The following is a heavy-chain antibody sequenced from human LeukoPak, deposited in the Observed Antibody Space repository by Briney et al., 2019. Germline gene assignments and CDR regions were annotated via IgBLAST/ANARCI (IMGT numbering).Heavy chain of an antibody. D-gene: IGHD3-16*01. CDR3: ARHNSGGPFLDY. Sequence: ASVKVSCKASGYTFTSYYMHWVRQAPGQGLEWMGIINPSGGSTSYAQKFQGRVTMTRDMSTSTVYMELSSLRSEDTAVYYCARHNSGGPFLDYWGQGTPVTVSS. V-gene: IGHV1-46*01. CDR2: INPSGGST. J-gene: IGHJ4*02. CDR1: GYTFTSYY.